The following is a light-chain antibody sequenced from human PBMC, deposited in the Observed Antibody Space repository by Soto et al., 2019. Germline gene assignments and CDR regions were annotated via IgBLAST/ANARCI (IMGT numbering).Light chain of an antibody. CDR1: SSNIGTSS. Sequence: QSALTQPHSASGTPGQRVTISCSGSSSNIGTSSVHWFQQLPGTAPKLLISTTNQRPSGVPERFSGSKSGTSASLAITGLQAEDEADYYCQSYDSSLSGLYVFGTGTKVTVL. CDR3: QSYDSSLSGLYV. J-gene: IGLJ1*01. V-gene: IGLV1-44*01. CDR2: TTN.